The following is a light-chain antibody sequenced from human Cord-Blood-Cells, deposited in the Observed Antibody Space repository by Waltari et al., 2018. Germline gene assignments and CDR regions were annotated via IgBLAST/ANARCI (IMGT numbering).Light chain of an antibody. CDR2: GAS. CDR1: QSVSSN. Sequence: EIVMTQSPATLSVSPGERATLSCRASQSVSSNLAWNQQKPGQAPSRLIYGASTRATGIPARFSGSGSGTEFTLTISSLQSEDFAVYYCQQYNNWPRTFGQGTKVEIK. CDR3: QQYNNWPRT. V-gene: IGKV3-15*01. J-gene: IGKJ1*01.